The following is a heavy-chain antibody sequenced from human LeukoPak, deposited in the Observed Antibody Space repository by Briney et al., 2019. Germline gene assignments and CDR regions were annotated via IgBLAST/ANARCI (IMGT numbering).Heavy chain of an antibody. J-gene: IGHJ4*02. CDR2: IRYDGSNK. V-gene: IGHV3-30*02. CDR1: GFTFSSYG. Sequence: PGGSLRLSCAASGFTFSSYGMHWVRQAPGKGLEWVAFIRYDGSNKYYADSVKGRFTTSRDNSKNTLYQQMNSLRAEDTAVYYCAKEEDYGDSFDYWGQGTLVTVSS. CDR3: AKEEDYGDSFDY. D-gene: IGHD4-17*01.